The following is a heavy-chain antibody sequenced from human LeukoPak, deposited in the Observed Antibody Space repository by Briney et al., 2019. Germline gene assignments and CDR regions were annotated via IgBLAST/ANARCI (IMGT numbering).Heavy chain of an antibody. CDR1: GFTFSDYY. CDR3: AATGYSSGWYGY. J-gene: IGHJ4*02. D-gene: IGHD6-19*01. Sequence: GGSLRLCCAASGFTFSDYYMSWIHQAPGKGLEWVSYISSSSYTNYADSVKGRFTISRDNAKNSLYLQMNSLRAEDTAVYYCAATGYSSGWYGYWGQGTLVTVSP. V-gene: IGHV3-11*06. CDR2: ISSSSYT.